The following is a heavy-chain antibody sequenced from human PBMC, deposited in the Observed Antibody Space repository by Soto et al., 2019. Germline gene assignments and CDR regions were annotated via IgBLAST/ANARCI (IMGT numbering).Heavy chain of an antibody. V-gene: IGHV1-69*13. J-gene: IGHJ6*02. CDR2: IIPTFGRT. Sequence: AASVKVCFKASGDTFSSYAISWLRQAPGKGLEWMGKIIPTFGRTNYAQKFQGRLTISADDSTSTAYMELSSLLSEDTAVYYCARDPLSSFAMDVWGQGTTVTVSS. CDR3: ARDPLSSFAMDV. D-gene: IGHD3-10*02. CDR1: GDTFSSYA.